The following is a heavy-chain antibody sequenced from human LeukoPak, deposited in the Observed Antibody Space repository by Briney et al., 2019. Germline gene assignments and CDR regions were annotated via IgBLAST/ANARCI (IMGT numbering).Heavy chain of an antibody. CDR2: IYTSGST. CDR3: ARSYCSSTSCYPRYYYMDV. J-gene: IGHJ6*03. D-gene: IGHD2-2*01. V-gene: IGHV4-59*10. Sequence: WXGRIYTSGSTNYNPSLKSRVTMSVDTSKNQLSLKLSSVTAADTAVYYCARSYCSSTSCYPRYYYMDVWGKGTTVTVSS.